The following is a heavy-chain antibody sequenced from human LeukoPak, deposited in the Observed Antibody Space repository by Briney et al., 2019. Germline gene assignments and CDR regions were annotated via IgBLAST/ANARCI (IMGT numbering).Heavy chain of an antibody. D-gene: IGHD6-13*01. J-gene: IGHJ4*02. V-gene: IGHV1-18*01. CDR2: ISAYNGNT. CDR3: ARSGYSSSWYHLDY. CDR1: GGTFSSYT. Sequence: ASVKVSCKASGGTFSSYTISWVRQAPGQGLEWMGWISAYNGNTNYAQKLQGRVTMTTDTPTSTAYMELRSLRSDDTAVYYCARSGYSSSWYHLDYWGQGTLVTVSS.